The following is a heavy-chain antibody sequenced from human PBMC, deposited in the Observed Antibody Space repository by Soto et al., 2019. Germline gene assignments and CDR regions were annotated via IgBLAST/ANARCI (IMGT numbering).Heavy chain of an antibody. CDR1: GGTFSSYA. J-gene: IGHJ6*04. V-gene: IGHV1-69*13. CDR2: IIPIFGTA. Sequence: GASVKVSCTASGGTFSSYAISWVRQAPGQGLEWMGGIIPIFGTANYAQKFKGRVTITADESTSTAYMELSSLRSEETAVYYCARSEHIVVVWSYYYYGMDVWGKGTTVTVSS. D-gene: IGHD3-22*01. CDR3: ARSEHIVVVWSYYYYGMDV.